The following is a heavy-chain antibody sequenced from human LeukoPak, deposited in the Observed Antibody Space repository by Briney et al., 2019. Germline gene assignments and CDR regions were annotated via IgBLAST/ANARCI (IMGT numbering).Heavy chain of an antibody. Sequence: PSETLSLTCTVSGGSISSYYWSWIRQPPGKGLEWIGYIYYSGSTYYNPSLKSRVTISVDTSKNQFSLKLSSVTPEDTALYYCARGGLVRGTLNSLIGFDIWDQGIMVTVSS. CDR1: GGSISSYY. D-gene: IGHD3-10*01. CDR2: IYYSGST. V-gene: IGHV4-59*12. CDR3: ARGGLVRGTLNSLIGFDI. J-gene: IGHJ3*02.